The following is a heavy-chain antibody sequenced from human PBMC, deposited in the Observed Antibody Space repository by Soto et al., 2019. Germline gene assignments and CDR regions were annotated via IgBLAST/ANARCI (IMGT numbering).Heavy chain of an antibody. D-gene: IGHD2-15*01. Sequence: QVQLQQWGAGLLKPSETLSLTCAVYGGSFSDYYWRWIRQPPGKGLEWIGEVNHRGSTNYNPSLTSRVTISADTSKNQCSLKLRSVTAADTAVYYCARGIYMKVVVQSDAPDNYYLDAWGRGTMVTVSS. CDR1: GGSFSDYY. CDR3: ARGIYMKVVVQSDAPDNYYLDA. CDR2: VNHRGST. V-gene: IGHV4-34*02. J-gene: IGHJ4*02.